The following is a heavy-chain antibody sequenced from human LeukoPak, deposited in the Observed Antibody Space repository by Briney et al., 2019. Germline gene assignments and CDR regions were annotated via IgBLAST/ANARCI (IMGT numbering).Heavy chain of an antibody. D-gene: IGHD1-1*01. J-gene: IGHJ6*02. CDR1: GFTFNNYW. Sequence: HTGGSLRLSCAASGFTFNNYWIHWVRHVPGKGLVWVSRINNDGSSASYVDSVKGRFTISRDNAKNTLFLQMNSLRAEDTAVYYCARRGTGHGMDVWGQGTTVIVSS. CDR3: ARRGTGHGMDV. CDR2: INNDGSSA. V-gene: IGHV3-74*01.